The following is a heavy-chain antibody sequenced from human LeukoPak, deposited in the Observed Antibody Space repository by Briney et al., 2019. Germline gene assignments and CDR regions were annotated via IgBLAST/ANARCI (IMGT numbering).Heavy chain of an antibody. CDR2: IWYDGSNK. Sequence: GGSLGLSCAASGFTFSSYGMHWVRQAPGKGLEWVAVIWYDGSNKYYADSVKGRFTISRDNSKNTLYLQMNSLRAEDTAVYYCARERLGELSLVDYWGQGTLVTVSS. CDR3: ARERLGELSLVDY. D-gene: IGHD3-16*02. CDR1: GFTFSSYG. J-gene: IGHJ4*02. V-gene: IGHV3-33*01.